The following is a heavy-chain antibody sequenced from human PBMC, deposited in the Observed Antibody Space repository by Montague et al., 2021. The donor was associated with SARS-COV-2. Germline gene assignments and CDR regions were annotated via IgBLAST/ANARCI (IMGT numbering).Heavy chain of an antibody. CDR1: GFTFSTFW. J-gene: IGHJ4*02. CDR3: ARGYDSSGYQY. D-gene: IGHD3-22*01. V-gene: IGHV3-7*05. CDR2: IKQDGSEK. Sequence: SLRLFCAAYGFTFSTFWMTWVRQVPGKGLEWVANIKQDGSEKYYXDSVKGRFTISRDNAKNSLYLQLDSLRAEDTAVYYCARGYDSSGYQYWGQGTLVTVSS.